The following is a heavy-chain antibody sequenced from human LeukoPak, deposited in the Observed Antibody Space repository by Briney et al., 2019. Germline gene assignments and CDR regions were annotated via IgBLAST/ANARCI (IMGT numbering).Heavy chain of an antibody. Sequence: ASVKVSCKASGYTFTSYYMHWVRQAPGQGLEWMGIINPSGGSTSYAQKFQGRVTMTRDTSTSTVYMELSSLRSEDTAVYYCARVVSSGWFELRQPFDYWGQGTLVTVSS. V-gene: IGHV1-46*01. CDR3: ARVVSSGWFELRQPFDY. CDR2: INPSGGST. J-gene: IGHJ4*02. D-gene: IGHD6-19*01. CDR1: GYTFTSYY.